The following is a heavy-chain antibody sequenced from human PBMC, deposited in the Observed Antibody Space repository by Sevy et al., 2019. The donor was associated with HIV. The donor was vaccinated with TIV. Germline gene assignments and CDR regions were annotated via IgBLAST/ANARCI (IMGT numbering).Heavy chain of an antibody. CDR2: ISGYNGNT. CDR1: GYTFRSYG. V-gene: IGHV1-18*01. CDR3: ARDGKLIRGMVISRNHYYSGMDV. J-gene: IGHJ6*02. Sequence: ASVKVSCKASGYTFRSYGISWVRQAPGQGPEWMGWISGYNGNTKFAQRVQDRVTMTTDSSTSTADMELRSLRSDDTARYYCARDGKLIRGMVISRNHYYSGMDVWGQGTTVSVSS. D-gene: IGHD3-3*01.